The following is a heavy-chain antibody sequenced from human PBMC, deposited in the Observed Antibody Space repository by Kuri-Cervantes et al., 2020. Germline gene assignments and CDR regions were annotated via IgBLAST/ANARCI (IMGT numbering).Heavy chain of an antibody. CDR1: GFTFSSYG. Sequence: GGSLRLCCAASGFTFSSYGMHWVRQAPGKGLEYVSAISSNGGSTYYADSVKGRFTISRDNSKNTLYLQMGSLRAEDMAVYYCARDTRWFGELLFVYWGQGTLVTVSS. V-gene: IGHV3-64*02. J-gene: IGHJ4*02. D-gene: IGHD3-10*01. CDR3: ARDTRWFGELLFVY. CDR2: ISSNGGST.